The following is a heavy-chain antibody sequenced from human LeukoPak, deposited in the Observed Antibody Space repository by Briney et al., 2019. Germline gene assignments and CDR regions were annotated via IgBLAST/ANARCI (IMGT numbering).Heavy chain of an antibody. CDR2: MNHNTGDT. Sequence: ASVKVSFKASGYPFTSCDINWVRQATGQGLEWMGWMNHNTGDTGSAQQFQGRVTMTRNTSISTAYMELSSLRSDDTAVYYCARSGGLRLEGYYYMDVWGIGTTVTVSS. CDR1: GYPFTSCD. D-gene: IGHD2-8*01. J-gene: IGHJ6*03. V-gene: IGHV1-8*01. CDR3: ARSGGLRLEGYYYMDV.